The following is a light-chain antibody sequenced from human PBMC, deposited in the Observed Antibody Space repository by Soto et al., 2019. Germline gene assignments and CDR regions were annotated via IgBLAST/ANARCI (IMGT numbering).Light chain of an antibody. CDR1: SXDIGAYDY. CDR2: EVS. Sequence: QSVLTQPRSASGSPGQSVTISCTGTSXDIGAYDYVSWYQQHPGKTPKFMIYEVSKRPSGVPDRFSGSKSGNTASLTVSGLQAEDEADYYCVSYAGSNIWMFGGGTQLNVL. J-gene: IGLJ3*02. CDR3: VSYAGSNIWM. V-gene: IGLV2-8*01.